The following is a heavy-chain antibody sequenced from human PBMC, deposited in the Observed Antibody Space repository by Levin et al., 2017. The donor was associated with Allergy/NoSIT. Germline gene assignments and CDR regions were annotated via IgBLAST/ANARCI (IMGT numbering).Heavy chain of an antibody. V-gene: IGHV3-23*01. D-gene: IGHD6-13*01. J-gene: IGHJ4*02. CDR1: GFTFRSYA. CDR2: ISGGGSST. CDR3: AKDEGQISSWTIDY. Sequence: PGESLKISCAASGFTFRSYAMSWVRQAPGKELEWVSCISGGGSSTYYADSVKGRFTISRDNSKNMLYLQMNSLRAEDTATYYCAKDEGQISSWTIDYWGQGTLVIVSS.